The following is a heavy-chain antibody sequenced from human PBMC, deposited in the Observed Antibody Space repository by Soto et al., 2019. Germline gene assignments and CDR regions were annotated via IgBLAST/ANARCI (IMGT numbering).Heavy chain of an antibody. CDR3: ARVDTVMLSGLLVFDY. V-gene: IGHV4-61*01. D-gene: IGHD3-16*01. Sequence: KTSETLSLTCTVSGASVRSGSYYWSWIRQPPGKGLEWLGYIYSSGSTNYNPSLKSRVTISIDTSKNQFSLKLTSVTPADTAVYYCARVDTVMLSGLLVFDYWGPGNVVTVSS. J-gene: IGHJ4*02. CDR2: IYSSGST. CDR1: GASVRSGSYY.